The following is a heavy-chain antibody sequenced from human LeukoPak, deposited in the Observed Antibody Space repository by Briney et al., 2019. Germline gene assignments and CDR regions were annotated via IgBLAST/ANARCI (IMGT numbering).Heavy chain of an antibody. CDR2: IYYSGST. CDR3: ARHPWDSGNYYFDY. CDR1: GFTFSSYSMN. D-gene: IGHD5-12*01. J-gene: IGHJ4*02. V-gene: IGHV4-39*01. Sequence: GSLRLSCAASGFTFSSYSMNWVRQPPGKGLEWIGGIYYSGSTYYNPSLKSRVTISVDTSKNQFSLKLSSVTAADTAVYYCARHPWDSGNYYFDYWGQGTLVTVSS.